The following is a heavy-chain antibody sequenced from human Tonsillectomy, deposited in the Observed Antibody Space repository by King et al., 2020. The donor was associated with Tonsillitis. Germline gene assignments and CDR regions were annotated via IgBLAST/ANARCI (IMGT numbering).Heavy chain of an antibody. J-gene: IGHJ3*01. Sequence: QLQESGPGLVTPSETLSLTCTVSGGSLSGSSNYWGWIRQSPGKGLKWIGSVYFGGDTYYNPSLKSRVTISLDMSKNQFSLELTSVTAADTAVYYCVRPPPYCSGGSCYGNAFDVWARGQWSPSLQ. D-gene: IGHD2-15*01. CDR2: VYFGGDT. CDR1: GGSLSGSSNY. CDR3: VRPPPYCSGGSCYGNAFDV. V-gene: IGHV4-39*01.